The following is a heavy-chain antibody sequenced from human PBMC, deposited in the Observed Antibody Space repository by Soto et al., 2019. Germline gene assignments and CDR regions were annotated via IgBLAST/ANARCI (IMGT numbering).Heavy chain of an antibody. CDR3: ARERYYGSGSYYDY. CDR1: GGSISSYY. D-gene: IGHD3-10*01. V-gene: IGHV4-59*01. CDR2: IYYSGIT. Sequence: SETLSLTCTVSGGSISSYYWSWIRQPPGKGLEWIGYIYYSGITNYNPSLKSRVTMSVDTSKKQFSLKLSSVTAADTAVYYCARERYYGSGSYYDYWGQGTLVTVSS. J-gene: IGHJ4*02.